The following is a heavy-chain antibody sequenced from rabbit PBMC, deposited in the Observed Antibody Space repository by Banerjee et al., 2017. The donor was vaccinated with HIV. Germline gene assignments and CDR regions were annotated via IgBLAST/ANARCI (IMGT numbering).Heavy chain of an antibody. J-gene: IGHJ4*01. CDR2: IYVGNGEGT. D-gene: IGHD1-1*01. CDR1: GFSFSSGYY. CDR3: ARNTANSLDYFDL. Sequence: QSLEESGGDLVKPGASLTLTCTASGFSFSSGYYMCWVRQAPGKGLEWIACIYVGNGEGTYYASWAKGRITISKASSTTVTLQMTSLTAADTATYFCARNTANSLDYFDLWGPGTLAPS. V-gene: IGHV1S40*01.